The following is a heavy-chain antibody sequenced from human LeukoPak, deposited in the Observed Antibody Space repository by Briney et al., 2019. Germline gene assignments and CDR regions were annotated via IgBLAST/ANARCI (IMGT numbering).Heavy chain of an antibody. J-gene: IGHJ4*02. CDR1: GFAFSSYG. V-gene: IGHV3-48*02. Sequence: GSPRLSCAAAGFAFSSYGMHWVRQAPGKGLEWVSYISSSSSIIYYADSVKGRFTISRDNAKNSLYLQMNSLRDEDTAVYYCARLSIAVEDYWGQGTLVTVSS. CDR2: ISSSSSII. D-gene: IGHD6-6*01. CDR3: ARLSIAVEDY.